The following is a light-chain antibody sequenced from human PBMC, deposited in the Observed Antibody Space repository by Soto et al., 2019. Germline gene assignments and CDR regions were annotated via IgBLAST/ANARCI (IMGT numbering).Light chain of an antibody. CDR1: TSNIGSNY. J-gene: IGLJ1*01. CDR3: SSYSTSNTLGSV. V-gene: IGLV2-14*01. CDR2: EVT. Sequence: QSVLTQPPSASGTPGQGVTISCSGSTSNIGSNYVYWYQQHPGKAPKLMIYEVTNRPSGVSNRFSGSKSGNTASLTISGLQAEDEADYYCSSYSTSNTLGSVFGTGTKVTVL.